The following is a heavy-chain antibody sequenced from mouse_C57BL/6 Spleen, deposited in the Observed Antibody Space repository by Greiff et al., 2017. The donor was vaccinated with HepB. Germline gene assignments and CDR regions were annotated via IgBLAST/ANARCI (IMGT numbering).Heavy chain of an antibody. J-gene: IGHJ2*01. V-gene: IGHV1-64*01. CDR1: GYTFTSYW. D-gene: IGHD1-1*01. CDR2: IHPNSGST. CDR3: ARGGYYYGSSVDY. Sequence: LQQPGAELVKPGASVKLSCKASGYTFTSYWMHWVKQRPGQGLEWIGMIHPNSGSTNYNEKFKSKATLTVDKSSSTAYMQLSSLTSEDSAVYYCARGGYYYGSSVDYWGQGTTLTVSS.